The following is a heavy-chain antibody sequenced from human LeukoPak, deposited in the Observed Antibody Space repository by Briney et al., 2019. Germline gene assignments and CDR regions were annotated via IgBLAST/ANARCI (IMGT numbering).Heavy chain of an antibody. J-gene: IGHJ4*02. CDR2: ITTYSGNT. CDR3: ATPLIGQGVSLGY. V-gene: IGHV1-18*01. CDR1: GYTFTTYG. Sequence: ASEKVSCKASGYTFTTYGISWVRQGPGQGLEWMGWITTYSGNTYYAQKLQGRVTMTTDTSTSTAYMELRSLRSDDTAVYYCATPLIGQGVSLGYWGQGTLVTVSS. D-gene: IGHD3-16*01.